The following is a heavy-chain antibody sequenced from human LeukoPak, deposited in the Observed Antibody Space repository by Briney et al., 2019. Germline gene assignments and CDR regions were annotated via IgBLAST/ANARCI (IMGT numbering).Heavy chain of an antibody. CDR3: ASGPYYYDSSRYFDY. J-gene: IGHJ4*02. V-gene: IGHV3-74*01. Sequence: GGSLRLSCAASGFTFSSYWMHWVRQAPGKGLVWVSRINSDGSSTSYADSVKGRFTISRDNAKNTLYLQMNSLRAEDTAVYYCASGPYYYDSSRYFDYWGQGTLVTVSS. CDR1: GFTFSSYW. D-gene: IGHD3-22*01. CDR2: INSDGSST.